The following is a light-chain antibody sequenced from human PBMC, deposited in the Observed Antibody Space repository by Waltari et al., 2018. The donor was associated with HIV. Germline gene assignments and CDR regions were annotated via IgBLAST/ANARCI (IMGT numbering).Light chain of an antibody. CDR3: VVWDEVVNGWL. CDR2: VND. CDR1: HSHIAPNP. J-gene: IGLJ3*02. V-gene: IGLV1-44*01. Sequence: QAVLTQPPSASGTPGQRVTISCSGSHSHIAPNPVPWFQQVSGTAPKLLVYVNDPRPSGVPDRFSGSKSGTSASLAISGLQSDDEADYYCVVWDEVVNGWLFGGGTRLTVL.